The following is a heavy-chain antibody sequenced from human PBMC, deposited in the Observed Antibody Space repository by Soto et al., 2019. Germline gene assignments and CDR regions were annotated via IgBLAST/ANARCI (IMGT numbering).Heavy chain of an antibody. CDR1: GFTVSSNY. Sequence: GGSLRLSCAASGFTVSSNYMSWVRQAPGKGLEWVSVIYSGGSTYYADSVKGRFTISRDNSKNTLYLQMNSLRAEDTAVYYCAMMILWSGYSIAYSGQRTLVTVSS. D-gene: IGHD3-3*01. CDR3: AMMILWSGYSIAY. V-gene: IGHV3-66*01. J-gene: IGHJ4*02. CDR2: IYSGGST.